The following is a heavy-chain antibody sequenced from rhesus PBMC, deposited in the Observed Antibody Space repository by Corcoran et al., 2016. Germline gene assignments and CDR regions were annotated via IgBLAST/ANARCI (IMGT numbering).Heavy chain of an antibody. J-gene: IGHJ4*01. D-gene: IGHD4-29*01. CDR1: GGSISSGSYY. CDR3: AAVAGVDY. V-gene: IGHV4-122*02. Sequence: QVQLQESGPGLVKPSETLSLTCAVSGGSISSGSYYWSWIRQPPGKGLEWIGYITYSGRTSYNPSLKSRVTISRDTAKNQFSLKLSSVTAADTAVYYCAAVAGVDYWGQGVLVTVSS. CDR2: ITYSGRT.